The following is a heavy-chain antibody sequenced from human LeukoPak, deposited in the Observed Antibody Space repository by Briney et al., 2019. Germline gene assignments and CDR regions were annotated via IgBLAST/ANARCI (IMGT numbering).Heavy chain of an antibody. D-gene: IGHD4-11*01. CDR3: ARVTNYYYYMDV. CDR1: GFTFSSYS. CDR2: ISSGSSSI. J-gene: IGHJ6*03. Sequence: GGSLRLSCAASGFTFSSYSMNWVRQAPGKGLEWVSSISSGSSSIYYADSVKGRFTISRDNAKNSLYLQMNSLRAEDTAVYYCARVTNYYYYMDVWGKGSSVTVSS. V-gene: IGHV3-21*01.